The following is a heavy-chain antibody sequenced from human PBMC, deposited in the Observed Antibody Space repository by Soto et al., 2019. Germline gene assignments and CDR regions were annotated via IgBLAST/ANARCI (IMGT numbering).Heavy chain of an antibody. J-gene: IGHJ4*02. V-gene: IGHV3-15*01. CDR1: GFTFTRAY. D-gene: IGHD1-26*01. CDR2: IKGSHAGGTT. CDR3: ATEGGYPGSNFYGAY. Sequence: EVQLVESGGGLVEPGGSIRLSCVASGFTFTRAYMTWVRQAPGNGLEWVGRIKGSHAGGTTDYATSVNGRFTISRDDSKHTLYLQMNSLKTEDTSVYYGATEGGYPGSNFYGAYWGQGTLVTVSS.